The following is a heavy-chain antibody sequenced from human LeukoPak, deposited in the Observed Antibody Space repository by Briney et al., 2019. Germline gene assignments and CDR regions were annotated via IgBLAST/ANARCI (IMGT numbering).Heavy chain of an antibody. CDR3: ARHLGFLEWPYFDY. CDR2: IYYSGST. J-gene: IGHJ4*02. Sequence: WVRQAPGKGLEWIGSIYYSGSTYYNPSLKSRVTISVDTSKNQFSLKLSSVTAADTAVYYCARHLGFLEWPYFDYWGQGTLVTVSS. D-gene: IGHD3-3*01. V-gene: IGHV4-39*01.